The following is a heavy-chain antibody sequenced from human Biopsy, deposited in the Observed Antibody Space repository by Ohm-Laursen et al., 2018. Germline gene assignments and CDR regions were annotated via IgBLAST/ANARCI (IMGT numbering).Heavy chain of an antibody. J-gene: IGHJ5*02. CDR1: GGSISSSTTYY. CDR2: IYNTETT. CDR3: ARHPTGFWFDP. V-gene: IGHV4-39*01. Sequence: GTLSLTCTVSGGSISSSTTYYWAWLRQPPGKGLEWIGSIYNTETTFYNPSLKSRFTISVDTSTNQFSLKVSSLTAADTALYFCARHPTGFWFDPWGHGTLVTVSS.